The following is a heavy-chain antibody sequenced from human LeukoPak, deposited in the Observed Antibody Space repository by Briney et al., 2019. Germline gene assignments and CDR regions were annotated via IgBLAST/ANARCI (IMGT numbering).Heavy chain of an antibody. CDR3: ASAGYGHCYYYGMDV. CDR2: IIPILGIA. J-gene: IGHJ6*02. CDR1: GGTFSSYA. D-gene: IGHD2-15*01. Sequence: SVKVSFKASGGTFSSYAISWVRQAPGQGLEWMGRIIPILGIANYAQKFQGRVTITADKSTSTAYMELSSLRSEDTAVYYCASAGYGHCYYYGMDVWGQGTTVTVSS. V-gene: IGHV1-69*04.